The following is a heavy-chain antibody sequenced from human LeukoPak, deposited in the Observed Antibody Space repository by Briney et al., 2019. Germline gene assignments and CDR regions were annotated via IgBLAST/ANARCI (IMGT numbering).Heavy chain of an antibody. D-gene: IGHD3-22*01. CDR3: ANGDYYDSGGYDYYYYMDA. Sequence: SETLSLTCTLSGGSISSYYWSWIRQPPGKGVEWLAYIHNSGRTNYNPSLKSRLTISLDTSKNQFSLNVRSVTAADTAVYYCANGDYYDSGGYDYYYYMDAWGKGTTVTVAS. V-gene: IGHV4-59*08. CDR1: GGSISSYY. CDR2: IHNSGRT. J-gene: IGHJ6*03.